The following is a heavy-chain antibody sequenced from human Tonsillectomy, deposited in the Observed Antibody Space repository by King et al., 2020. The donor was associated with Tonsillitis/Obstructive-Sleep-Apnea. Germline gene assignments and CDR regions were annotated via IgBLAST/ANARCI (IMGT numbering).Heavy chain of an antibody. Sequence: QLQESGSGLVKPSQTLSLTCAVSGGSISSGGYSWSWIRQPPGKGLEWIGYIYHSGSTYYNPSLKSRVTISVDRSKNQFSLKLSSVTAADTAVYYCASGYCSSTSCYEGSIDYWGQGTLVTVSS. CDR3: ASGYCSSTSCYEGSIDY. J-gene: IGHJ4*02. V-gene: IGHV4-30-2*01. CDR2: IYHSGST. CDR1: GGSISSGGYS. D-gene: IGHD2-2*03.